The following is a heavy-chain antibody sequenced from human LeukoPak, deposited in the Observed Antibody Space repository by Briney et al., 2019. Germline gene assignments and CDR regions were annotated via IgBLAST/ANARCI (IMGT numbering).Heavy chain of an antibody. Sequence: GGSLRLSCAASGFTFSSYAMSWVRQAPGKGLEWVSAISGSGGSTYYADSVKGRFTISRDNSKNTLYLQMRSLGPEDTAMYYCAKVAKGNSVVVTALDYWGQGTLVTVSS. V-gene: IGHV3-23*01. J-gene: IGHJ4*02. D-gene: IGHD2-21*02. CDR3: AKVAKGNSVVVTALDY. CDR1: GFTFSSYA. CDR2: ISGSGGST.